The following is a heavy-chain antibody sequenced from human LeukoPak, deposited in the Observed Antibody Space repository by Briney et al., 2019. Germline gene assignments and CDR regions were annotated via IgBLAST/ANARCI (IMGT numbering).Heavy chain of an antibody. CDR3: ARSGDYGESFDS. Sequence: GGSLRLSCAASGFTFSSYEMNWVRQAPGKGLEWVSYISSSGSTIYYADSVKGRFTISRDNAKNSLYLQMNSLRAEDTALYYCARSGDYGESFDSWGQGTLVTVSS. J-gene: IGHJ4*02. D-gene: IGHD4-17*01. CDR1: GFTFSSYE. V-gene: IGHV3-48*03. CDR2: ISSSGSTI.